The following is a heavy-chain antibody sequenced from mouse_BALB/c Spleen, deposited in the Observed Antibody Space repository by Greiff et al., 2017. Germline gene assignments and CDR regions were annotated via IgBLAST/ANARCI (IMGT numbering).Heavy chain of an antibody. Sequence: VQLQQSGPGLVKPSQTVSLTCTVTGISITTGNYRWSWIRQFPGNKLEWIGYIYYSGTITYNPSLTSRTTITRDTSKNQFFLEMNSLTAEDTATYYCARAGGYDDYFDYWGQGTTLTVSS. V-gene: IGHV3-5*02. J-gene: IGHJ2*01. D-gene: IGHD2-2*01. CDR1: GISITTGNYR. CDR3: ARAGGYDDYFDY. CDR2: IYYSGTI.